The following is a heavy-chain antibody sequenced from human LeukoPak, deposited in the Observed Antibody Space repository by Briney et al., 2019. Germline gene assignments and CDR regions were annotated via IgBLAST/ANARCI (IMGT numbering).Heavy chain of an antibody. Sequence: GRSLRLSCAASGFTFCSYAMRWVRQTPGRGVERVSAICGSGGSTYNTDPVKGRFTISRANSKNTLSLQMHRLRAGDRAVYFCAKDSRPSIGVAGKEMDVWGQGTTVTVSS. J-gene: IGHJ6*02. V-gene: IGHV3-23*01. CDR2: ICGSGGST. D-gene: IGHD6-19*01. CDR1: GFTFCSYA. CDR3: AKDSRPSIGVAGKEMDV.